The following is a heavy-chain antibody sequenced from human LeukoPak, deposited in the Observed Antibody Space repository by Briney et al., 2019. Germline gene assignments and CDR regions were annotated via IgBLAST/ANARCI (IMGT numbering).Heavy chain of an antibody. J-gene: IGHJ4*02. D-gene: IGHD6-6*01. CDR1: GFTFSSYY. Sequence: PGESLRLSCAASGFTFSSYYIHWVRQAPGKGLVWVSRINTDGSSTAYADSVKGRFTISRDNAENTLYLQMNSLRAEDTAVYFCARVGGSSDFDHWGQGTLVTVSS. V-gene: IGHV3-74*01. CDR3: ARVGGSSDFDH. CDR2: INTDGSST.